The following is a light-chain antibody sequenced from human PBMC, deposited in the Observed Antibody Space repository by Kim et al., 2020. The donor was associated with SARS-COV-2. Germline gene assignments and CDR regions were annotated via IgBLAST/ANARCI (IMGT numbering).Light chain of an antibody. CDR1: QSIRSNY. CDR2: GAS. CDR3: QQYGSSPLT. Sequence: SPGERATHSCRASQSIRSNYLAWYQQKLGQAPRLLIHGASSRATGIPDRYSGSGSGTDFTLTISRLEPEDFAVYYCQQYGSSPLTFGGGTKVDIK. V-gene: IGKV3-20*01. J-gene: IGKJ4*01.